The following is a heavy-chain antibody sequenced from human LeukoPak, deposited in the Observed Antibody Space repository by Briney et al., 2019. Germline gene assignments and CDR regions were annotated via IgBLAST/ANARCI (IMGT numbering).Heavy chain of an antibody. CDR3: ARDGSVTPGYFDY. J-gene: IGHJ4*02. D-gene: IGHD4-23*01. V-gene: IGHV1-2*04. CDR2: INPNSGGT. Sequence: GASVKVSCKASGYTFTGYYMHWVRQAPGQGLEWMGWINPNSGGTNYAQKFQGWVTMTRDTSISTAYMELSRLRSDDTAAYYCARDGSVTPGYFDYWGQGTLVTVSS. CDR1: GYTFTGYY.